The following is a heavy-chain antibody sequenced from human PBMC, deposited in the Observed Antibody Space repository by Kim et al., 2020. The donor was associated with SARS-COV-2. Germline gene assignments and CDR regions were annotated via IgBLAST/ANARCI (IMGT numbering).Heavy chain of an antibody. J-gene: IGHJ6*02. CDR3: ARHDFWSGLYGMDV. V-gene: IGHV1-69*01. D-gene: IGHD3-3*01. Sequence: AQKFQGRVTITADESTGTAYMELSSLRSEDTAVYYCARHDFWSGLYGMDVWGQGTTVTVSS.